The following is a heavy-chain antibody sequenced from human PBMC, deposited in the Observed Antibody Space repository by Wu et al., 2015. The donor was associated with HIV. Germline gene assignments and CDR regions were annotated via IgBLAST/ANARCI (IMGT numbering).Heavy chain of an antibody. CDR1: GYTFTDYN. V-gene: IGHV1-2*02. CDR3: ARGDRFYAILTGYRXIVRP. CDR2: INANSGRT. J-gene: IGHJ5*02. Sequence: QVQLVQSGAEMKKPGASVKVSCTASGYTFTDYNVHWVRQVPGQGLQWMGNINANSGRTNYAENFQGRVAMTRDTSVNTVYLELETLTSDDTALYFCARGDRFYAILTGYRXIVRPWGQGTLVSVSS. D-gene: IGHD3-9*01.